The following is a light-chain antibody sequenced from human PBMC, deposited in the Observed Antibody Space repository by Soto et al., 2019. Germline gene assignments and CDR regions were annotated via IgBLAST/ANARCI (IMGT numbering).Light chain of an antibody. CDR3: QQYGTSPWT. CDR1: QSVSNSY. CDR2: GAS. V-gene: IGKV3-20*01. J-gene: IGKJ1*01. Sequence: EIVLTQSPGTLSLSPGERATLSCRASQSVSNSYLAWYQQKPGQAPRLLIYGASSRATGIPDRFSGSGSGTDFTLTISRLEPEDFAVHYCQQYGTSPWTFGQGTKVDIK.